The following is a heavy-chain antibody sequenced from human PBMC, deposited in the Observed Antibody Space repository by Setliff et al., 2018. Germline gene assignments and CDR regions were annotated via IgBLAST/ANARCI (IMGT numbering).Heavy chain of an antibody. CDR1: GGSISSGSYY. D-gene: IGHD3-22*01. CDR3: ASTSYDSSGYYFDY. CDR2: IYTSGST. Sequence: PSETLSLTCTVSGGSISSGSYYWSWIRQPAGKGLEWIGHIYTSGSTNYNPSLKSRVTISVDTSKNQFSLKLSSVTAADTAVYYCASTSYDSSGYYFDYWGQGTLVTVSS. J-gene: IGHJ4*02. V-gene: IGHV4-61*09.